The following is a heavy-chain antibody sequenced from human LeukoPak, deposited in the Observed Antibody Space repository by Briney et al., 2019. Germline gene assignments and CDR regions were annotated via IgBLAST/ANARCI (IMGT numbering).Heavy chain of an antibody. D-gene: IGHD3-16*02. Sequence: SETLSLTCTVSGGSISSSSYYWGWIRRPPGKGLEWIGSIYYSGSTYYNPSLKSRVTISVDTSKNQFSLKLSSVTAADTAVYYCARHWMITFGGVIVKDWFDPWGQGTLVTVSS. CDR1: GGSISSSSYY. J-gene: IGHJ5*02. CDR2: IYYSGST. V-gene: IGHV4-39*01. CDR3: ARHWMITFGGVIVKDWFDP.